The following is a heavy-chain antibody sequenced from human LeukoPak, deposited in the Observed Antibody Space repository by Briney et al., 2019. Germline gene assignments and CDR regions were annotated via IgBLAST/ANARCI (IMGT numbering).Heavy chain of an antibody. Sequence: ASVKVSCKASGYTLTNNHLYWVRQAPGQGLEWMGWIDPNSGVTNFAQNFQGRLTMTTDTSINTAYMELSRLTSDDTTVYYCARELRINAFDVWGQGTLVTVSS. V-gene: IGHV1-2*02. CDR2: IDPNSGVT. D-gene: IGHD2/OR15-2a*01. J-gene: IGHJ3*01. CDR1: GYTLTNNH. CDR3: ARELRINAFDV.